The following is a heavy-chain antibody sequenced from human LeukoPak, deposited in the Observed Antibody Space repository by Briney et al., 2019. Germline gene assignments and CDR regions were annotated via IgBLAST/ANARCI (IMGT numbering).Heavy chain of an antibody. D-gene: IGHD6-6*01. CDR2: TYYRSKWYN. CDR3: ARALRPLSSSSMGYYFDY. CDR1: GDSVSSNSAA. V-gene: IGHV6-1*01. J-gene: IGHJ4*02. Sequence: SQTLSLACAISGDSVSSNSAAWNWIRQSPSRGLEWLGRTYYRSKWYNDYAVSVKSRITINPDTSKNQFSLQLNSVTPEDTAVYYCARALRPLSSSSMGYYFDYWGQGTLVTVSS.